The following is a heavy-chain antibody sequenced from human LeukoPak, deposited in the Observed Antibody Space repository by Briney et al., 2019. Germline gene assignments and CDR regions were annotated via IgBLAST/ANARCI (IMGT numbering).Heavy chain of an antibody. CDR1: GFTFSSYW. CDR3: AKGLIRDYEEGAFDI. J-gene: IGHJ3*02. V-gene: IGHV3-74*01. D-gene: IGHD3-16*01. CDR2: INTDGSST. Sequence: GGSPRLSCAASGFTFSSYWMHWVRQAPGKGLVWVSHINTDGSSTNYADSVKGRFTISRDNAKNTLYLQMNSLRAEDTAVYYCAKGLIRDYEEGAFDIWGQGTMVTVSS.